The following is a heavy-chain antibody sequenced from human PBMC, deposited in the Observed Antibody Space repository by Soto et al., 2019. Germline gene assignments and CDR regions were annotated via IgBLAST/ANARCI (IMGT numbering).Heavy chain of an antibody. CDR3: GKDIESVTRGGTLQY. Sequence: EVQLVESGGGLVQPGRSLRLSCAASGFTFDDYAMYWVRQAPGKGLEWVSGISWNSGGIGYAESVKGRFTISRDNAKNSLYLQMNSLRAEDTALYYCGKDIESVTRGGTLQYWGQGTLVTVSS. D-gene: IGHD4-17*01. V-gene: IGHV3-9*01. CDR2: ISWNSGGI. CDR1: GFTFDDYA. J-gene: IGHJ4*02.